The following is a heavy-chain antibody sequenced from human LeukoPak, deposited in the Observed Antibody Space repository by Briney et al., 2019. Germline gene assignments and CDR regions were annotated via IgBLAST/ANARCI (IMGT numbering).Heavy chain of an antibody. CDR3: ARSPALYYYDSSGYQNWFGP. V-gene: IGHV4-59*11. CDR1: GGSISSHY. D-gene: IGHD3-22*01. Sequence: SETLSLTCTVSGGSISSHYWSWIRQPPGKGLEWIGYIYYSGSTNYNPSLKSRVTISVDTSKNQFSLKLSSVTAADTAVYYCARSPALYYYDSSGYQNWFGPWGQGTLVTVSS. J-gene: IGHJ5*02. CDR2: IYYSGST.